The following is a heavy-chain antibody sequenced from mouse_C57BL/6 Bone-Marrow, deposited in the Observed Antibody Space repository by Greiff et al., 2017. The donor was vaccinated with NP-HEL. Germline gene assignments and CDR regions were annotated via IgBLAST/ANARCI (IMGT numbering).Heavy chain of an antibody. J-gene: IGHJ2*01. V-gene: IGHV1-64*01. CDR2: IHPNSGST. D-gene: IGHD1-1*01. Sequence: QVQLQQSGAELVKPGASVTLSCKASGYTFTSYWMHWVKQRPGQGLEWIGMIHPNSGSTNYNEKFKSKATLTVDKSSSTAYMQLSSLTSEDSAVYYCARITTVVAENFDYWGQGTTLTVSS. CDR3: ARITTVVAENFDY. CDR1: GYTFTSYW.